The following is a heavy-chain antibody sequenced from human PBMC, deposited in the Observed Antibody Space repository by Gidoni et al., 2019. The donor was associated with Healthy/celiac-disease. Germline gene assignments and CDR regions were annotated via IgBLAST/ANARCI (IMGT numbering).Heavy chain of an antibody. CDR1: GFTFDDYA. CDR2: ISGDGGST. V-gene: IGHV3-43*02. CDR3: AKDIDGGSRRNGELDY. Sequence: EVQLVESGGGVVQPGGSLRLSCADSGFTFDDYAMHWVRQAPGKGLEWVSLISGDGGSTYYADSVKGRFTISRDNSKNSLYLQMNSLRTEDTALYYCAKDIDGGSRRNGELDYWGQGTLVTVSS. J-gene: IGHJ4*02. D-gene: IGHD1-26*01.